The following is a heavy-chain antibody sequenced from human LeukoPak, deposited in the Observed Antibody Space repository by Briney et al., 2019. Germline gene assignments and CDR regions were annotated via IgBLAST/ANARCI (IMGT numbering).Heavy chain of an antibody. J-gene: IGHJ4*02. V-gene: IGHV4-34*01. Sequence: SETLSLTCAVYGGSFSGYYWSWIRQPPGKGLESIGEINHSGSTNYNPSLKSRVTISVDTSKNQFSLKLSSVTAAGTAVYYCARRSVVRGVTPFDYWGQGTLVTVSS. D-gene: IGHD3-10*01. CDR3: ARRSVVRGVTPFDY. CDR1: GGSFSGYY. CDR2: INHSGST.